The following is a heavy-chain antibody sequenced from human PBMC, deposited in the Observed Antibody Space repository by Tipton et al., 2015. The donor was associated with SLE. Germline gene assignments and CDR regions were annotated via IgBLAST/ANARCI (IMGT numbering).Heavy chain of an antibody. Sequence: TLSLTCAVSGYSISSGYYWGWIRQPPGKGLEWIGSIYTSGSTNYNPSLKSRVTMSVDTSKNQFSLKLSSVTAADTAVYYCARDRGGWYDFDYWGQGTLVTVSS. CDR3: ARDRGGWYDFDY. V-gene: IGHV4-38-2*02. CDR1: GYSISSGYY. J-gene: IGHJ4*02. CDR2: IYTSGST. D-gene: IGHD6-19*01.